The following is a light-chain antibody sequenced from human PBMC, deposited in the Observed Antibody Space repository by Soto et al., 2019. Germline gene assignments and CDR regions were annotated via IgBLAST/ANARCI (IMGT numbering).Light chain of an antibody. CDR1: QDIDIY. Sequence: DIQMTQSPSSLSASVGDRVTITCQASQDIDIYLNWFQQKPGKAPKLLIYDASKLEPWVPSRFRGRVSGTDFTFSISSLQPEDIATYYCQQYEQIPQGGNLAQYTFGQGT. V-gene: IGKV1-33*01. J-gene: IGKJ2*01. CDR2: DAS. CDR3: QQYEQIPQGGNLAQYT.